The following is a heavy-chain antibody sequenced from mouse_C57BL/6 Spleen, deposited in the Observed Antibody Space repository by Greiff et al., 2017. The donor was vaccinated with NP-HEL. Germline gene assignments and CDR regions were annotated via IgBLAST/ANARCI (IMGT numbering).Heavy chain of an antibody. CDR1: GYTFTDYY. Sequence: QVQLQQSGAELVRPGASVKLSCKASGYTFTDYYINWVKQRPGQGLEWIARLYPGSGNTYYNEKFKGKATLTAEKSSSTAYMQLSSLTSEDSAVYFCARDWDRGYWGQGTTLTVAS. V-gene: IGHV1-76*01. J-gene: IGHJ2*01. CDR2: LYPGSGNT. D-gene: IGHD4-1*01. CDR3: ARDWDRGY.